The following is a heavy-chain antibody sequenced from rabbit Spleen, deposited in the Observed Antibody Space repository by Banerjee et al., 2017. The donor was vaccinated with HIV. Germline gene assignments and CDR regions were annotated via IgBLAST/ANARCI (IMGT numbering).Heavy chain of an antibody. J-gene: IGHJ6*01. CDR2: IAAGSSGFT. CDR3: ARDTSSSFSSYGMDL. CDR1: GFSFSNKAV. D-gene: IGHD1-1*01. V-gene: IGHV1S45*01. Sequence: EQLEESGGGLVRPEGSLKLSCTASGFSFSNKAVMCWVRQAPGKGLEWIACIAAGSSGFTYFASWAKGRFTISKTSSTTVTLQMTSLTAADTATYFCARDTSSSFSSYGMDLWGPGTLVTVS.